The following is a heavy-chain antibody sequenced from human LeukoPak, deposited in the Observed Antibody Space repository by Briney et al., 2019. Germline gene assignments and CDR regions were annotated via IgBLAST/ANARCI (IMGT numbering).Heavy chain of an antibody. D-gene: IGHD5-18*01. Sequence: GGSLRLSCAASGFTFSSYWMTWIRQAPGKGLEWVANIKQDGSEKYYVDSVKGRFTISRDNAKNSLYLQMNSLRAEGTAVYYCARDTGGGYSCYDCWGQGTLLTVSS. V-gene: IGHV3-7*01. CDR3: ARDTGGGYSCYDC. CDR2: IKQDGSEK. J-gene: IGHJ4*02. CDR1: GFTFSSYW.